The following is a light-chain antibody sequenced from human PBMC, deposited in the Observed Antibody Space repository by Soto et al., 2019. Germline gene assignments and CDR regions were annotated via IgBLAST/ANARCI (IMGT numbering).Light chain of an antibody. CDR2: AAS. CDR1: QSVSSYY. CDR3: QQCGSSPWT. J-gene: IGKJ1*01. Sequence: EIVLTQSPVTLSXXAXXXXTXXXXASQSVSSYYLAWYQQKPGQAPRLLIYAASSRATGIPDRFSGGGSGTDFTLTISRLEPEDFAVYYCQQCGSSPWTFGQGTKVDIK. V-gene: IGKV3-20*01.